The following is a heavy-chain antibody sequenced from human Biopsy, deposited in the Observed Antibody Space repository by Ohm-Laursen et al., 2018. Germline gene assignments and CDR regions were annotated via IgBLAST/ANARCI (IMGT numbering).Heavy chain of an antibody. CDR3: AKGRVGNSGSLDI. CDR1: GFTFSNKW. CDR2: ITVSADTT. D-gene: IGHD1-1*01. Sequence: SLRLSCSASGFTFSNKWMHWVRQAPGKGLEWVSAITVSADTTYYADSVRGRFTVSRDNSQNTLYLQMNSLRAEDTAIYYCAKGRVGNSGSLDIWGHGTMVTVSS. V-gene: IGHV3-23*01. J-gene: IGHJ3*02.